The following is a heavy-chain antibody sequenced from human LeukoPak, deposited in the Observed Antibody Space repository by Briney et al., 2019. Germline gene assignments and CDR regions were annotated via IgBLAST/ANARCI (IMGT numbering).Heavy chain of an antibody. CDR3: ARGPRGSGSYFLNY. CDR1: GYSISSGYY. Sequence: SETLSLTCAVSGYSISSGYYWGWIRQPPGKGLEWIGSIYHSGSTYYNPSLKSRVTISVDTSKNRFSLKLSPVTAADTAVYYCARGPRGSGSYFLNYWGQGTLVTVSS. V-gene: IGHV4-38-2*01. D-gene: IGHD3-10*01. CDR2: IYHSGST. J-gene: IGHJ4*02.